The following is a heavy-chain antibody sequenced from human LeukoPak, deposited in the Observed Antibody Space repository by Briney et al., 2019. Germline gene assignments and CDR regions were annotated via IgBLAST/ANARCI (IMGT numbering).Heavy chain of an antibody. CDR1: GGSISSYY. Sequence: SETLSLTCTVSGGSISSYYWSWIRQPPGKGLEWIRYIYYSGSTNYNPSLNSRVTISVDTSKNQFSLKLSSVTAADTAVYYCARQTGTARRYSDYWGQGTLVTVSS. V-gene: IGHV4-59*08. CDR3: ARQTGTARRYSDY. D-gene: IGHD1-1*01. J-gene: IGHJ4*02. CDR2: IYYSGST.